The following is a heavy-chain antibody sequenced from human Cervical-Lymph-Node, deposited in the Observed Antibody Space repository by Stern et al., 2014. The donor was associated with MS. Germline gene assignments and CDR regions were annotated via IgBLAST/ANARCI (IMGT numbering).Heavy chain of an antibody. V-gene: IGHV3-30*03. D-gene: IGHD2-15*01. J-gene: IGHJ4*02. CDR1: GFSFRTSA. CDR3: ARRYSSYFDY. Sequence: QVQLVESGGGVVQPGRSLRLSCEVSGFSFRTSAMSWVRQAPGKGLEWVAFISYGSNKEFYGDSVKARFPISRTNSRTTLYLSMSSLRVEATSVYSCARRYSSYFDYWGQGTRVAVSS. CDR2: ISYGSNKE.